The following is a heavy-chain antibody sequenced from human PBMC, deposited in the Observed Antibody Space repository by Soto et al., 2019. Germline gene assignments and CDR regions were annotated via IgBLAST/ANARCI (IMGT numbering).Heavy chain of an antibody. Sequence: QVQLVESGGGVVQPGRSLRLSCAASGFTFSSYGMHWARQAPGKGLEWVAVISYDGSNKYYADSVKGRFTISRDNSKNTLYLQMNSLRAEDTAVYYCATLVVVAGQDGVPDDYWGQGTLGTVSS. CDR2: ISYDGSNK. D-gene: IGHD2-15*01. CDR3: ATLVVVAGQDGVPDDY. V-gene: IGHV3-30*03. J-gene: IGHJ4*02. CDR1: GFTFSSYG.